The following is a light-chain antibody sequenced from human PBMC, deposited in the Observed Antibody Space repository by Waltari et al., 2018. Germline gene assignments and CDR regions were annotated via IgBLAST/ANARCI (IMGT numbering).Light chain of an antibody. CDR1: QSVSSSY. Sequence: EIVLTQSPGTLSLSPGERATLSCRASQSVSSSYLAWYQQKPGQAPRRLIYGASSRATGIPDRFSGSGSGTDFTLTISRLEPEDFAVDYCQQYGSALTFGQGTKVEIK. CDR3: QQYGSALT. CDR2: GAS. V-gene: IGKV3-20*01. J-gene: IGKJ1*01.